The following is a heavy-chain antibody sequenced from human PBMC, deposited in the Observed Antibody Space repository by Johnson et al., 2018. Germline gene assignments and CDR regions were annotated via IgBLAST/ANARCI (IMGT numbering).Heavy chain of an antibody. Sequence: VQLVQSGAEVKKPGESLKISCKGSGYSFTSYWIGWVRQMPGKGLEWMGIIYPGDSDTRYSPSFQGQVTIPAAKSITTAYLQGRSLKASDPAMYYCARQYSCGGDCYNALDIWGQGTMVTVSS. CDR1: GYSFTSYW. CDR3: ARQYSCGGDCYNALDI. D-gene: IGHD2-21*02. CDR2: IYPGDSDT. J-gene: IGHJ3*02. V-gene: IGHV5-51*01.